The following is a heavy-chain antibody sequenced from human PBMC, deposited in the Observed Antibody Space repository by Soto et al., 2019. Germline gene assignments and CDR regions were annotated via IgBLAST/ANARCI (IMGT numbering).Heavy chain of an antibody. J-gene: IGHJ4*02. CDR2: ISGSGSGT. CDR3: AKDQGNTIVGDSRGFDH. Sequence: EVQLLESGGGLVQPGGSLRLSCAASGFTFSTYAMNWVRQAPGKGLEWFSLISGSGSGTYYADSVKGRFTISRDNSKNTLYLEMNSLRAEDTALYYCAKDQGNTIVGDSRGFDHWGQGTLVTVSS. V-gene: IGHV3-23*01. CDR1: GFTFSTYA. D-gene: IGHD1-26*01.